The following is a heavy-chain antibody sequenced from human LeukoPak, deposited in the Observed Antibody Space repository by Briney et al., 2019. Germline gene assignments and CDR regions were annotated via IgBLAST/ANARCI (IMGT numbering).Heavy chain of an antibody. V-gene: IGHV4-30-2*01. Sequence: SQTLSLTCAVSGGSISSGGYSWSWIRQPPGKGLEWIGYIYHSGSTYYSPSLKSRVTISVDRSKNQFSLKLSSVTAADTAVYYCATGYDSSGYYLDYWGQGTLVTVSS. CDR2: IYHSGST. CDR3: ATGYDSSGYYLDY. D-gene: IGHD3-22*01. J-gene: IGHJ4*02. CDR1: GGSISSGGYS.